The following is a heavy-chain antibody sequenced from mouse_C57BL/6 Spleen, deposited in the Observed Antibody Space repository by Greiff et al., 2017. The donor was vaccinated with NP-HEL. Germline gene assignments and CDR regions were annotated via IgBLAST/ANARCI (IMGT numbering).Heavy chain of an antibody. CDR2: IYPSDSET. V-gene: IGHV1-61*01. D-gene: IGHD1-1*01. Sequence: QVQLQQPGPELLRLGSPLNRSCKALATTFPSSWWVGWRKSPGQGLEWIGNIYPSDSETHYNQKFKDKATLTVDKSSSTAYMQLSSLTSEDSAVYYCARWTTTVVATDAMDYWGQGTSVTVSS. J-gene: IGHJ4*01. CDR1: ATTFPSSW. CDR3: ARWTTTVVATDAMDY.